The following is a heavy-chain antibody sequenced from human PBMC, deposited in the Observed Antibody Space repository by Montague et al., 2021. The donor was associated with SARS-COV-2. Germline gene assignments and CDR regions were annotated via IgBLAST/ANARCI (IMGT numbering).Heavy chain of an antibody. CDR1: NVSINNYS. Sequence: SETLSLTCTVSNVSINNYSRGWIRQAPGKGLEWIGHIYNSGTTDYNPSLRSRVTTPMDTSRNQFSLKLSSVTAADTAVYYCARVRAVPAAMRIFSLGRSYYGMDVWGQGTTVTVSS. D-gene: IGHD2-2*01. CDR3: ARVRAVPAAMRIFSLGRSYYGMDV. V-gene: IGHV4-59*12. CDR2: IYNSGTT. J-gene: IGHJ6*02.